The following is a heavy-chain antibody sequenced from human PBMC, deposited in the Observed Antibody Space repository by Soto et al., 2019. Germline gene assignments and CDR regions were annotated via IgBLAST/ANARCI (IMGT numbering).Heavy chain of an antibody. CDR1: GGTFSSYA. CDR2: IIPIFGTA. CDR3: ARAEGNIVVVPAATPHEYYYYYGMDV. Sequence: QVQLVQSGAEVKKPGSSVKVSCKASGGTFSSYAISWVRQAPGQGLEWMGGIIPIFGTANYAQKFQGRVTITADKSTSTAYMELSSLRSEDTAVYYCARAEGNIVVVPAATPHEYYYYYGMDVW. D-gene: IGHD2-2*02. V-gene: IGHV1-69*06. J-gene: IGHJ6*01.